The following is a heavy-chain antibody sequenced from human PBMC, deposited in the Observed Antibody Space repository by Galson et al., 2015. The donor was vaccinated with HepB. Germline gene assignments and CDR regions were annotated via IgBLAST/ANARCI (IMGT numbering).Heavy chain of an antibody. CDR3: AKNPNSSGYKGGTSDY. CDR2: ISGSGGST. Sequence: SLRLSCAASGFTFSSYAMSWVRQAPGKGLEWVSAISGSGGSTYYADSVKGRFTISRDNSKNTLYLQMNSLRAEDTAVYYCAKNPNSSGYKGGTSDYWGQGTLVTVSS. V-gene: IGHV3-23*01. D-gene: IGHD3-22*01. CDR1: GFTFSSYA. J-gene: IGHJ4*02.